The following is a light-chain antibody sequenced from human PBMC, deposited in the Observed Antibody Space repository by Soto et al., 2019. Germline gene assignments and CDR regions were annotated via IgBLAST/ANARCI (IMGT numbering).Light chain of an antibody. Sequence: DIQMTQSPYSLSASVGDRVTITCRASQSIRSNLKWYQQKPGKAPKLLIYGASSLQSGDPSRFSGSGSGTDFTLIISSLQPEDYATRYCRQSYSTPRTCGQGTKLEIK. J-gene: IGKJ2*01. CDR1: QSIRSN. V-gene: IGKV1-39*01. CDR3: RQSYSTPRT. CDR2: GAS.